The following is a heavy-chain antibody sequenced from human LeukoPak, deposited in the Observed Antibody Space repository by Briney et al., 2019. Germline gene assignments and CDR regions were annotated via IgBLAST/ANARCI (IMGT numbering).Heavy chain of an antibody. D-gene: IGHD3-3*01. V-gene: IGHV3-66*02. CDR3: ARTHTIFGVVTYFDY. CDR2: IYSGTST. CDR1: GFTVSSNY. J-gene: IGHJ4*02. Sequence: GGSLRLSCAASGFTVSSNYMSWVRQAPGKGLEWVSIIYSGTSTYYADSVKGRFTIARDNSKNTLYLQMNSLRAEDVAMYYCARTHTIFGVVTYFDYWGQGTLVTVSS.